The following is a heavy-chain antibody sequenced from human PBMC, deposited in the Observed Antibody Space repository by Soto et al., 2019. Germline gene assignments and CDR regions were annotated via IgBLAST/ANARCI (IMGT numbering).Heavy chain of an antibody. D-gene: IGHD3-10*01. CDR3: TRDPLWFGELLSDY. CDR2: IRSKAYGGTT. J-gene: IGHJ4*02. V-gene: IGHV3-49*03. CDR1: GLTFGYYA. Sequence: XLRLSCTASGLTFGYYAMIWFRQAPGKGLEWVGFIRSKAYGGTTEYAASVKGRLTISRDDSKSIAYLQMNSLKTEDTAVYYCTRDPLWFGELLSDYWGQGTLVTVSS.